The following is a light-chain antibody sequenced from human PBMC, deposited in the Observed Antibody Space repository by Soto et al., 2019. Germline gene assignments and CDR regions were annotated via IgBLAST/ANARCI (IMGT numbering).Light chain of an antibody. CDR3: QQLNGSPWT. Sequence: IPLTQSPSSLSASVGDRVTITCRASPAIASFLAWYQQKPGTAPKLLIYGASTLQSGVPSRFSGSRSGTDYTLTIASLQPEDVATYYCQQLNGSPWTFGQGTKVEIK. V-gene: IGKV1-9*01. CDR2: GAS. J-gene: IGKJ1*01. CDR1: PAIASF.